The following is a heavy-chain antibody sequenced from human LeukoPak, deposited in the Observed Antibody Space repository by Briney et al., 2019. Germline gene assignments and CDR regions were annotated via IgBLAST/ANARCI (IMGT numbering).Heavy chain of an antibody. J-gene: IGHJ4*02. V-gene: IGHV3-48*01. CDR3: ARGYSNPSLDF. Sequence: PGGSLTLSCAASGATLSGYGMNWLRQAPGKGLEWVSSISSTSTTIHYADSVKGRFTISRDNAKNSLYLQMNSVRADDTAVYYCARGYSNPSLDFWGQGTLVTVSS. CDR2: ISSTSTTI. D-gene: IGHD4-11*01. CDR1: GATLSGYG.